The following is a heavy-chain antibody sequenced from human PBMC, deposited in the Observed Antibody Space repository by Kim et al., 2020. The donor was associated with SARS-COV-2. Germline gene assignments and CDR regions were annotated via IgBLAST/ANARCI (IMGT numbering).Heavy chain of an antibody. CDR3: AKDLFQGITIFGVVITPLDY. J-gene: IGHJ4*02. V-gene: IGHV3-30*02. Sequence: RFTISRDNSKNTLYLQMNSLRAEDTAVYYCAKDLFQGITIFGVVITPLDYWGQGTLVTVSS. D-gene: IGHD3-3*01.